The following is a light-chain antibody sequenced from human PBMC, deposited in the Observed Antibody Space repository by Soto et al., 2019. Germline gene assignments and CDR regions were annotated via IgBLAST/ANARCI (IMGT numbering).Light chain of an antibody. V-gene: IGLV1-47*01. CDR3: AAWDDSLSGPV. Sequence: QSVLTQPPSASGTPGQRVTISCSGSSSNIGSNYVYWYQQLPGTAPKLLIYRNNHRPSGVPDRFSGSKSGTSASLAISGLRSEDEADSYCAAWDDSLSGPVFGGGTKLTVL. J-gene: IGLJ2*01. CDR2: RNN. CDR1: SSNIGSNY.